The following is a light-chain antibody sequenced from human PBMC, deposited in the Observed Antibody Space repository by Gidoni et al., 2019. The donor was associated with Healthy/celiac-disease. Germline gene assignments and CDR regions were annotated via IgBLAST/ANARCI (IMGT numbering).Light chain of an antibody. CDR2: KAS. CDR1: QSISSW. CDR3: QQYNSYSPLT. Sequence: DIQMTQSPSTLSASVGDRVTITCRASQSISSWLAWYQQKPGKAPKLLIYKASSLESGVPSRFIGSGSWTEFTLTISSLQPDDFATYYCQQYNSYSPLTFGGGTKVEIK. J-gene: IGKJ4*01. V-gene: IGKV1-5*03.